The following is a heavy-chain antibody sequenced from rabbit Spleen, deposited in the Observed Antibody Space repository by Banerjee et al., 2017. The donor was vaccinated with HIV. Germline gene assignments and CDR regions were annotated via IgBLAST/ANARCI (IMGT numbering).Heavy chain of an antibody. Sequence: LVESGGDLVKPGASLTLTCTASGFSFNSGYDMCWVRQAPGKGLEWVACAYAGSSGSTYSATWAKGRFTISKTSSTTVTLQMTSLTAADTATYFCARDAGTSFSTYGMDLWGQGTLVTVS. CDR3: ARDAGTSFSTYGMDL. D-gene: IGHD8-1*01. CDR1: GFSFNSGYD. V-gene: IGHV1S40*01. CDR2: AYAGSSGST. J-gene: IGHJ6*01.